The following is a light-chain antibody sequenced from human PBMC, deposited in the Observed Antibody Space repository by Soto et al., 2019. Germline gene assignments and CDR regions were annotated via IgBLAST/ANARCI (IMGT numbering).Light chain of an antibody. V-gene: IGKV1-39*01. CDR1: QSISTY. CDR2: AAS. J-gene: IGKJ1*01. Sequence: DIQMTQSPSSLSASVGDRVTITCRASQSISTYLNWYQQKPGKAPKVLISAASSLHSGVPSRFSGSGSGTDFTLTISSLQPEDFATYYCQQSYSTPTRTFGQGTKVEIK. CDR3: QQSYSTPTRT.